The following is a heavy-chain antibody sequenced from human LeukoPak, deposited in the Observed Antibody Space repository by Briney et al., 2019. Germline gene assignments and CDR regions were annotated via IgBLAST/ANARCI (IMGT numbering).Heavy chain of an antibody. D-gene: IGHD3-9*01. CDR1: GYTFTGYY. V-gene: IGHV1-2*02. CDR3: ARDYDILTGFCWFDP. J-gene: IGHJ5*02. CDR2: INPNSGGT. Sequence: GASVKVPCKASGYTFTGYYMHWVRQAPGQGLEWMGWINPNSGGTNYAQKFQGRVTMTRDTSISTAYMELSRLRSDDTAVYYCARDYDILTGFCWFDPWGQGTLVTVSS.